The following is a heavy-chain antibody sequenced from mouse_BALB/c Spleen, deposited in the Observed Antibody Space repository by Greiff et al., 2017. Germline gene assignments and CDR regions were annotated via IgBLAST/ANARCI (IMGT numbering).Heavy chain of an antibody. Sequence: VKLMESGPGLVAPSQSLSITCTVSGFSLTSYGVHWVRQPPGKGLEWLGVIWAGGSTNYNSALMSRLSISKDNSKSQVFLKMNSLQTDDTAMYYCARDDPTATDAMDYWGQGTSVTVSS. CDR3: ARDDPTATDAMDY. J-gene: IGHJ4*01. V-gene: IGHV2-9*02. CDR1: GFSLTSYG. D-gene: IGHD1-2*01. CDR2: IWAGGST.